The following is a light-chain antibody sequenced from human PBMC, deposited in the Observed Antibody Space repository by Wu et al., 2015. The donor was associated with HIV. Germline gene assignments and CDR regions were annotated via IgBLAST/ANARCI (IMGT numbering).Light chain of an antibody. J-gene: IGKJ1*01. CDR1: QSVSSSY. Sequence: EIVLTQSPDTLSLSPGERATLSCRASQSVSSSYLAWYQQKPGQAPRLLIYGASSRATGIPDRFSGSGSGTDFTLTISRLEPEDFAVYYCQQYDISPGTFGQGTKVEIK. V-gene: IGKV3-20*01. CDR3: QQYDISPGT. CDR2: GAS.